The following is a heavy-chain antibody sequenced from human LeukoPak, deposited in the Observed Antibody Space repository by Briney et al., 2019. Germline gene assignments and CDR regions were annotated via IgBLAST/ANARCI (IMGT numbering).Heavy chain of an antibody. Sequence: GALRLSCAASGFTFSYYSMNWVRQAPGKGLEWVSSISSSSDYIYYADSVRGRFTISRNNAKNLLYLQMNSLRAEDTALYYCVRENMDTAGAFDYWGQGTLVTVSS. CDR3: VRENMDTAGAFDY. CDR1: GFTFSYYS. J-gene: IGHJ4*02. CDR2: ISSSSDYI. D-gene: IGHD5-18*01. V-gene: IGHV3-21*01.